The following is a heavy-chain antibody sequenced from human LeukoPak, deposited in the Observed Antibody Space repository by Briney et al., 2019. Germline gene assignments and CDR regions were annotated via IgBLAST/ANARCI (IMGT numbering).Heavy chain of an antibody. CDR2: IYSGGST. CDR1: GFTVSSNY. J-gene: IGHJ4*02. V-gene: IGHV3-66*02. D-gene: IGHD6-19*01. Sequence: GGSLRLSCAASGFTVSSNYMSWVRQAPGKGLEWVSVIYSGGSTYYADSVKVRFTISRDNSKTTLYLQMNSLRAEDTAVYYCARAISSGWSFDYWGQGTLVTVSS. CDR3: ARAISSGWSFDY.